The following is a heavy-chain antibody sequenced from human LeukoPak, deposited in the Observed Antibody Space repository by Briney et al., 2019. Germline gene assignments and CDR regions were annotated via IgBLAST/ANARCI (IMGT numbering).Heavy chain of an antibody. CDR2: IKQDGSEK. Sequence: GGSLRLSCAASGFTFSSYWMSWVRQAPGKGLEWVANIKQDGSEKYYVDSVKGRFTISRDNAKNSLYLQMNSLRADDTAVFYCARAYCSNSSCYANDYWGQGTLVTVSS. D-gene: IGHD2-2*01. CDR1: GFTFSSYW. V-gene: IGHV3-7*01. CDR3: ARAYCSNSSCYANDY. J-gene: IGHJ4*02.